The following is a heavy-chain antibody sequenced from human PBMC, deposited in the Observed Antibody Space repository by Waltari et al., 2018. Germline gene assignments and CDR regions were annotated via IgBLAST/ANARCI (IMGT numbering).Heavy chain of an antibody. Sequence: QLHLQESGPGLVQPSETLSLTCSVSGGSITTTRHYWGWLRQPPGKGLEWHATISYSGATYTSPSLKSQLTISVDTFKNQFSLKLSSVTAADTAVYYCATYVGASIGTAAFDVWGQGTMVTVSS. CDR2: ISYSGAT. D-gene: IGHD3-16*01. V-gene: IGHV4-39*01. CDR3: ATYVGASIGTAAFDV. CDR1: GGSITTTRHY. J-gene: IGHJ3*01.